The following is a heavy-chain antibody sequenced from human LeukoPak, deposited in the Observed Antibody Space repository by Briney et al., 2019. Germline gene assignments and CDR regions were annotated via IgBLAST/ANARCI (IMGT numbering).Heavy chain of an antibody. V-gene: IGHV3-43*02. D-gene: IGHD1-26*01. J-gene: IGHJ4*02. CDR1: GFTFDDYA. CDR2: ISGDGGST. CDR3: AKEAKRVGATT. Sequence: GGSLRLSCAASGFTFDDYAMHWVRQAPGKGLEWVSLISGDGGSTYYADSVKGRFTISRDNSKNTLYLQMNSLRAEDTAVYYCAKEAKRVGATTWGQGTLVTVSS.